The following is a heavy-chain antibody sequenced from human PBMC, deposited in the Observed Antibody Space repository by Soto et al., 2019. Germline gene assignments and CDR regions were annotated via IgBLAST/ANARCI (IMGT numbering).Heavy chain of an antibody. D-gene: IGHD2-8*02. V-gene: IGHV4-34*01. CDR2: INHSGST. J-gene: IGHJ4*02. CDR3: ARDKITGLFDY. CDR1: GGSFSGYY. Sequence: SETLSLTCAVYGGSFSGYYWSWIRQPPGKGLEWIGEINHSGSTNHNPSLKSRVTISVDTSKNQFSLKLSSVTAADTAVYYCARDKITGLFDYWGQGTLVTSPQ.